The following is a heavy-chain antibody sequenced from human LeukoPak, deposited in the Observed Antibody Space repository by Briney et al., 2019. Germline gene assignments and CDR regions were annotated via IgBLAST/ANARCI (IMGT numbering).Heavy chain of an antibody. D-gene: IGHD3-22*01. CDR1: GFTFSSYA. V-gene: IGHV3-64*01. J-gene: IGHJ4*02. Sequence: GGSLRLSCAASGFTFSSYAMRWVRQAPGKGLEYVSAISSNGGSTYYANSVEGRFTISRDNSKNTLYLQMGSLRAEDMAVYCCARVKGNYYDSSGYYFDYWGQGTLVTVSS. CDR3: ARVKGNYYDSSGYYFDY. CDR2: ISSNGGST.